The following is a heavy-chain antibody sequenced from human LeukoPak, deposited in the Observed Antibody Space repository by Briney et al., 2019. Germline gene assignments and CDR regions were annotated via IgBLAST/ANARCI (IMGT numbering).Heavy chain of an antibody. CDR1: GITVSNNY. CDR2: IYSGGST. Sequence: GGSLRLSCAASGITVSNNYMSWVRQAPGKGLEWVSLIYSGGSTYYADSVRGRFTISRDSSKNTLYLQMNSLRVEDTAVYYCARVYNWGQGTLVTVSS. J-gene: IGHJ4*02. V-gene: IGHV3-66*01. CDR3: ARVYN. D-gene: IGHD4-11*01.